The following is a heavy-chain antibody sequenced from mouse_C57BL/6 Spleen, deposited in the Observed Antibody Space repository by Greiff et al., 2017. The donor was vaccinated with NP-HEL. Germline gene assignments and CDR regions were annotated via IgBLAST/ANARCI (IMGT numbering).Heavy chain of an antibody. CDR3: ARRNIRWYFDV. Sequence: QVQLQQPGAELGKPGASVKLSCKASGYTFTSYWMQWVKQRPGQGLEWIGEIDPSDSYTNYNQKFKGKATLTVDTSSSTAYMQLSSLTSEDSAVYYCARRNIRWYFDVWGTGTTVTVSS. CDR2: IDPSDSYT. D-gene: IGHD1-3*01. J-gene: IGHJ1*03. CDR1: GYTFTSYW. V-gene: IGHV1-50*01.